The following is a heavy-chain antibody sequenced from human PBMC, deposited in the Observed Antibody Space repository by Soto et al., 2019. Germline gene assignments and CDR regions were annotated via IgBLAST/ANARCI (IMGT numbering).Heavy chain of an antibody. CDR3: ASPKIAGDGLRDRYFDF. D-gene: IGHD2-15*01. CDR1: GFKFSDQF. CDR2: VKTRDFGYAT. J-gene: IGHJ2*01. Sequence: EVHLVESGGGLVQPGGSLRLSCAGSGFKFSDQFMDWVRQAPGKGLEWVGRVKTRDFGYATQYAASVKGRFTVSRNDSENTFYLQMDALQTDDTALYFCASPKIAGDGLRDRYFDFWGRGTLVTVSS. V-gene: IGHV3-72*01.